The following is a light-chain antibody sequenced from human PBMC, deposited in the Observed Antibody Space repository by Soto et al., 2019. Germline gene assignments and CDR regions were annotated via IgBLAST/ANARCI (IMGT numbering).Light chain of an antibody. CDR2: GNS. CDR3: QSYDSSLSGWGV. CDR1: SSNIGAGYD. V-gene: IGLV1-40*01. Sequence: QSVLTQPPSVSRAPGQRVTVSCTGSSSNIGAGYDVHWYQQLPGTAPKLLIYGNSNRPSGVPDRFSGSKSGTSASLAITGLQAEDEADYYCQSYDSSLSGWGVFGGGTKLTVL. J-gene: IGLJ3*02.